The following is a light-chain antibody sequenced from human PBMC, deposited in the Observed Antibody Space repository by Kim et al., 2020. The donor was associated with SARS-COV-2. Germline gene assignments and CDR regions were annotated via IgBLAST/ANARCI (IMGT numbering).Light chain of an antibody. Sequence: SPGARATLSCRASQSVSPELAWYQQKSGQAPRLLIYGSSTRATGIPARFSGSGSGTEFTLTISGLQSEDLAVYYCQQYKNWPPITFGQGTRLEIK. J-gene: IGKJ5*01. CDR1: QSVSPE. V-gene: IGKV3D-15*01. CDR3: QQYKNWPPIT. CDR2: GSS.